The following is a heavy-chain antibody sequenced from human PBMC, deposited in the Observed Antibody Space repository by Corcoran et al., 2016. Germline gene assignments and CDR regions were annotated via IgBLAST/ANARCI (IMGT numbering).Heavy chain of an antibody. J-gene: IGHJ5*02. V-gene: IGHV1-69*01. CDR2: IIPIFGTA. CDR3: ASAVGVKQQLLSWFDP. Sequence: QVQLVQSGAEVKKPGSSVKVSCKASGGTFSSYAISWVRQAPGQGLEWMGGIIPIFGTANYAQKFQGRVTITADGSTSTAYMELSSLGSEDTAGYYCASAVGVKQQLLSWFDPWGQGTLVTVSS. CDR1: GGTFSSYA. D-gene: IGHD6-13*01.